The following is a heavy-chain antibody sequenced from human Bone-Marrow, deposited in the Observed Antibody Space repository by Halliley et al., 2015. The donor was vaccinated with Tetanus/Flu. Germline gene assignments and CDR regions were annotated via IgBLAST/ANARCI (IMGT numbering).Heavy chain of an antibody. J-gene: IGHJ6*02. CDR1: GGSISSGGYY. CDR3: ARSLGDRAYCSSTSCYYYYGMDV. V-gene: IGHV4-31*03. CDR2: IHYSGST. D-gene: IGHD2-2*01. Sequence: TLSLTCSVSGGSISSGGYYWSRIRQHPGKGLEWIGYIHYSGSTYYNPSLKSRVTMSVDTSKNQFSLKLSSVTAADTAVYFCARSLGDRAYCSSTSCYYYYGMDVWGQGTTVTVSS.